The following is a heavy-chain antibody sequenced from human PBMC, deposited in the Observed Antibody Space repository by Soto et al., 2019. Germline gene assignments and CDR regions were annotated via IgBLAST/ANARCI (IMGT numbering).Heavy chain of an antibody. V-gene: IGHV3-64*01. J-gene: IGHJ6*03. CDR3: ARRARPDFYYMDV. Sequence: EVQLAESGGGLAHPGGSLRLSCAASGFTLSVYAMDWVRQAPGKGLEYVSGISSNGVGTYYANSVQGRFTISRDNSKNTVYLQMGSLRPEDMAVYYCARRARPDFYYMDVWGKGTTVTVSS. D-gene: IGHD6-6*01. CDR1: GFTLSVYA. CDR2: ISSNGVGT.